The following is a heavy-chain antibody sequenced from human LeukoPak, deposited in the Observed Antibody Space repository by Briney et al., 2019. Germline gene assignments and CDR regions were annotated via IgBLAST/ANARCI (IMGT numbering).Heavy chain of an antibody. D-gene: IGHD2-2*02. Sequence: ASVKVSCKASGYTFTSYGISWVRQAPGQGLEWMGWISAYNGNTNYAQKLQGRVTMTTDTSTSTAYMELRSLRSDDTAVYYCARGGYAGYCSSTSWYKLPDDYWGQGTLATVSS. CDR1: GYTFTSYG. J-gene: IGHJ4*02. V-gene: IGHV1-18*01. CDR3: ARGGYAGYCSSTSWYKLPDDY. CDR2: ISAYNGNT.